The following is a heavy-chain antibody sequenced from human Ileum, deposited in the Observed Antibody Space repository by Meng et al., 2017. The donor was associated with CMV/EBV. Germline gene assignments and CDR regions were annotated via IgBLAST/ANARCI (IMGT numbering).Heavy chain of an antibody. V-gene: IGHV4-34*01. Sequence: GCGGSFSGYYWSWIRQPPGKGLEWIGENNHSGSTNYNPSLKSRVTISVDTSKNQFSLKLSSVTAADTAVYYCARGRIQLWHNWFDPWGQGTLVTVSS. CDR2: NNHSGST. CDR3: ARGRIQLWHNWFDP. CDR1: GGSFSGYY. J-gene: IGHJ5*02. D-gene: IGHD5-18*01.